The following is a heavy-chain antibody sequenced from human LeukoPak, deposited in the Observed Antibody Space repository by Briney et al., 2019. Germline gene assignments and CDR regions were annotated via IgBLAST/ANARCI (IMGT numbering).Heavy chain of an antibody. CDR3: ARGRGGIVVVPAARYIYFDY. CDR2: IYYSGST. Sequence: SETLSLTCTVSGGSISSGGYYWSWIRQHPGKGLEWIGYIYYSGSTYYNPSLKSRVTISVDTSKNQFSLKLSSVTAADTAVYYCARGRGGIVVVPAARYIYFDYWGQGTLVTVSS. J-gene: IGHJ4*02. D-gene: IGHD2-2*01. CDR1: GGSISSGGYY. V-gene: IGHV4-31*03.